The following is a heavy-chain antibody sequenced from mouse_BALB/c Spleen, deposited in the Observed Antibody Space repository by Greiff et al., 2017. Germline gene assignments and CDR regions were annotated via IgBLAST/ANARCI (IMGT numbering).Heavy chain of an antibody. J-gene: IGHJ3*01. V-gene: IGHV1-80*01. CDR3: ARLGDGYPSY. CDR2: IYPGDGDT. Sequence: VQRVESGAELVRPGSSVKISCKASGYAFSSYWMNWVKQRPGQGLEWIGQIYPGDGDTNYNGKFKGKATLTADKSSSTAYMQLSSLTSEDSAVYFCARLGDGYPSYWGQGTLVTVSA. D-gene: IGHD2-3*01. CDR1: GYAFSSYW.